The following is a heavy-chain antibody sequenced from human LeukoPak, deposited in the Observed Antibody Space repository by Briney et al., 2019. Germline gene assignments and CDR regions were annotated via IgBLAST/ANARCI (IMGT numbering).Heavy chain of an antibody. CDR1: GFTFSSYG. CDR2: ISYDGSNK. CDR3: AKAAAVLSGYYYGMDV. J-gene: IGHJ6*02. V-gene: IGHV3-30*18. D-gene: IGHD6-13*01. Sequence: GGSLRPSCAASGFTFSSYGMHWVRQAPGKGLKWVAVISYDGSNKYSADSVKGRFTISRDNSKNTLYLQMNSLRAEDTAVYYCAKAAAVLSGYYYGMDVWGQGTTVTVSS.